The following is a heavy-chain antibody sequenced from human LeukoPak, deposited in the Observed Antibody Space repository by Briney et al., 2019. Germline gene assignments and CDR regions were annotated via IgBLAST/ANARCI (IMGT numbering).Heavy chain of an antibody. D-gene: IGHD1-26*01. Sequence: GGSLRLSCAASGVTFSSYSMNWVRQAPGKGLEWVSSISSSSSYIYYADSVKGRFTISRDNAKNSLYLQMNSLRAEDTAVYYCARPPGAVGATFDYWGQGTLVTVSS. CDR2: ISSSSSYI. J-gene: IGHJ4*02. CDR1: GVTFSSYS. CDR3: ARPPGAVGATFDY. V-gene: IGHV3-21*01.